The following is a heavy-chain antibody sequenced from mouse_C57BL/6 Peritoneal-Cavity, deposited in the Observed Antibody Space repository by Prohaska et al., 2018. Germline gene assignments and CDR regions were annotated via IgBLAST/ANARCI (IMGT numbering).Heavy chain of an antibody. D-gene: IGHD1-1*01. CDR1: GYSITSGYY. CDR3: ARDPGYYGPFY. V-gene: IGHV3-6*01. Sequence: DVQLQESGPGLVKPSQSLSLTCSVTGYSITSGYYWNWIRQFPGNKLEWMGYISYDGSNNYNPSLKNRISITRDTSKNQFFLKLNSVTTEDTATYYCARDPGYYGPFYWGQGTTLTVSS. CDR2: ISYDGSN. J-gene: IGHJ2*01.